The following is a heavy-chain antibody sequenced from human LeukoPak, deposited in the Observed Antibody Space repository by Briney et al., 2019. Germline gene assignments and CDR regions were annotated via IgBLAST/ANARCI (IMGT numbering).Heavy chain of an antibody. CDR3: ARDPPRAAVVANPVGPDYFDY. D-gene: IGHD6-19*01. CDR1: GFTFSSYE. J-gene: IGHJ4*02. Sequence: GGSLRLSCAASGFTFSSYEMNWVRQAPGKGLEWVSYISSSGSTIYYADSVKGRFTISRDNAKNSLYLQMNSLRAEDTAFYFCARDPPRAAVVANPVGPDYFDYWGQGTLVTVSS. CDR2: ISSSGSTI. V-gene: IGHV3-48*03.